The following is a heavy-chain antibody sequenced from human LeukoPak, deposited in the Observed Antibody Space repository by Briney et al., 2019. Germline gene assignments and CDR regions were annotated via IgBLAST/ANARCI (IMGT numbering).Heavy chain of an antibody. V-gene: IGHV3-33*01. CDR1: GFTFSSYG. CDR2: IWYDGSNK. J-gene: IGHJ4*02. Sequence: GGSLRLSCAASGFTFSSYGMHWVRQAPGKGLEWVAVIWYDGSNKYYADSVKGRFTISRDNSKNTLYLQMNSLRAEDTAVYYCARESPLGYDFDYWGQGTLVTVSS. D-gene: IGHD2-8*01. CDR3: ARESPLGYDFDY.